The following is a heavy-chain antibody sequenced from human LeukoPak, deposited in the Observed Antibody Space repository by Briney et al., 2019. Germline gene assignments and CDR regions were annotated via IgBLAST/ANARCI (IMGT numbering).Heavy chain of an antibody. J-gene: IGHJ1*01. CDR2: IYPSGST. CDR1: GGSISSYY. D-gene: IGHD6-13*01. CDR3: ARGQRTAAAGEGEYFQH. V-gene: IGHV4-4*07. Sequence: SETLSLTCSVSGGSISSYYWSWIRQPAGKGLEWIGRIYPSGSTNYNPSLKSRVTMSVDTSKNQFSLKLSSVTAADTAVYYCARGQRTAAAGEGEYFQHWGQGTLVTVSS.